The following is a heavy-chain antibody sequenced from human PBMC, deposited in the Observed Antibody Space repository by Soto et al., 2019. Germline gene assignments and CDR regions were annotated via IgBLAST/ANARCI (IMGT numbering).Heavy chain of an antibody. J-gene: IGHJ3*02. V-gene: IGHV4-59*01. D-gene: IGHD2-21*02. CDR2: IYYTGST. CDR1: GGPLSSFY. CDR3: AVTRGGAHPHDI. Sequence: SETLSLTCNSSGGPLSSFYYSWIRQAPGKGLEWLGYIYYTGSTNYNPSLKSRVTMSVDTSKNQFSLKLTSVTAADTAVYFCAVTRGGAHPHDIWGQGTMVTVSS.